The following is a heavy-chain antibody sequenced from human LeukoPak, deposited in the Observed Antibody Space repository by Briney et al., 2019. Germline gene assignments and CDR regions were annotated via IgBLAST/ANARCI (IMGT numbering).Heavy chain of an antibody. D-gene: IGHD4-23*01. J-gene: IGHJ4*02. V-gene: IGHV4-31*03. CDR2: IYYSGST. CDR3: ARAPGATRGGIHPESL. Sequence: KPSETLSLTCIVSGGSISSGGYYWSWIRQHPGKGLEWIGYIYYSGSTYYNPSLKSRVTISVDTSKNQFSLKLSSVTAADTAVYYCARAPGATRGGIHPESLWGQGTLVTVSS. CDR1: GGSISSGGYY.